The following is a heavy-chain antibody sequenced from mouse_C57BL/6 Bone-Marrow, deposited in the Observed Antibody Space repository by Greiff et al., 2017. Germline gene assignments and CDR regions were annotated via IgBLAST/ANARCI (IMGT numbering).Heavy chain of an antibody. V-gene: IGHV1-64*01. CDR1: GYTFTSYW. D-gene: IGHD1-1*01. J-gene: IGHJ1*03. CDR3: ARASPRSRIYYYGSSYGLWYFDV. CDR2: IHPNSGST. Sequence: VQLQQPGAELVKPGASVKLSCKASGYTFTSYWMHWVKQRPGQGLEWIGMIHPNSGSTNYNEKFKSKATLTVDTSSSTAYMQSSSLTSEDSAVYYCARASPRSRIYYYGSSYGLWYFDVWGTGTTVTVSS.